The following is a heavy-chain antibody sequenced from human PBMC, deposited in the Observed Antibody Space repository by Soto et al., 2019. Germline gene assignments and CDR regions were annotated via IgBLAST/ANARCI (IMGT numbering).Heavy chain of an antibody. CDR1: GYTFTSYG. CDR3: ASSGEYSSSSPAFDI. J-gene: IGHJ3*02. V-gene: IGHV1-18*01. CDR2: ISAYNGNT. D-gene: IGHD6-6*01. Sequence: VKVSCKASGYTFTSYGISWVRRAPGQGLEWMGWISAYNGNTNYAQKLQGRVTMTTDTSTSTAYMELRSLRSDDTAVYYCASSGEYSSSSPAFDIWGQGTMVTVSS.